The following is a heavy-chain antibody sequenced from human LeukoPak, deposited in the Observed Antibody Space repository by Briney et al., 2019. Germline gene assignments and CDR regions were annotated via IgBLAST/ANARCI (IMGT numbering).Heavy chain of an antibody. CDR2: IYTSGST. Sequence: PSETLSLTCTVSGGSISSYYWSWIRQPAGKGLEWIGRIYTSGSTNYNPSLKSRVTMSVDTSKNQFSLKLRSVTAADTAVYYCARNTYYDFWSGYAFDYWGQGTLVTVSS. V-gene: IGHV4-4*07. CDR3: ARNTYYDFWSGYAFDY. D-gene: IGHD3-3*01. J-gene: IGHJ4*02. CDR1: GGSISSYY.